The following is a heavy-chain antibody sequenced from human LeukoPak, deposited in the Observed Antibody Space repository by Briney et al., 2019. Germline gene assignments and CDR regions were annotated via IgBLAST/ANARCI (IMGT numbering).Heavy chain of an antibody. CDR2: INSDGSST. CDR3: ARGSITMIVVVNDY. D-gene: IGHD3-22*01. CDR1: GFTFNSYW. Sequence: PGGSLRLSCAASGFTFNSYWMHWVRQAPGKGLVWVSRINSDGSSTSYADSVKGRFIISRDNAKNTLYLQMNSLRAEDTAVYYCARGSITMIVVVNDYWGQGTLVTVSS. V-gene: IGHV3-74*01. J-gene: IGHJ4*02.